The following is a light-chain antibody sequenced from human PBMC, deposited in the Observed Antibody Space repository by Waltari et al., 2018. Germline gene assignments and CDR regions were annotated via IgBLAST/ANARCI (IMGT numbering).Light chain of an antibody. CDR3: QQSYSTLRA. CDR2: AAS. V-gene: IGKV1-39*01. CDR1: QSISSY. Sequence: DIQMTQSPSSLSASVGDRVTITCRASQSISSYLNWYQQKPGKAPKLLIYAASSLQSGVPSRFSGSGSGTDFTLTISSLQPEDFATYYCQQSYSTLRAFGQGTQLDIK. J-gene: IGKJ5*01.